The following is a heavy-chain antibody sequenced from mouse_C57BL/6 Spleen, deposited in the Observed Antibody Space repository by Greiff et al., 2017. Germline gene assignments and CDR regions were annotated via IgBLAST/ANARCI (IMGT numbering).Heavy chain of an antibody. CDR1: GYSITSGYY. D-gene: IGHD1-1*01. Sequence: EVKLQESGPGLVKPSQSLSLTCSVTGYSITSGYYWNWIRQFPGNKLEWMGYISYDGSNNYNPSLKNRISITRDTSKNQFFLKLNSVTTEDTATYYCAREGDYYGSSWHIDYWGQGTTLTVSS. CDR3: AREGDYYGSSWHIDY. J-gene: IGHJ2*01. V-gene: IGHV3-6*01. CDR2: ISYDGSN.